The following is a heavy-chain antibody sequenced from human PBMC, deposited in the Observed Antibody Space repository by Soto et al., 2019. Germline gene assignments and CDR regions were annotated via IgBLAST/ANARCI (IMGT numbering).Heavy chain of an antibody. V-gene: IGHV3-23*01. J-gene: IGHJ6*04. CDR3: VKGYWKGDV. Sequence: EVQLLESGGGLVQPGGSLRLSWAASGFTFSTYAMNWVRQAPGNGLEWVSAISGSGGSIHYADSVKGRFTISRDNSKNPLYLQMNRLRDEDTAVYHCVKGYWKGDVWGKGTTVTVSS. D-gene: IGHD1-1*01. CDR1: GFTFSTYA. CDR2: ISGSGGSI.